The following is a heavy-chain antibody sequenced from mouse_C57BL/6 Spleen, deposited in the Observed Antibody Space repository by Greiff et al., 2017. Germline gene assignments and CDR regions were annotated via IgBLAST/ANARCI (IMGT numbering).Heavy chain of an antibody. J-gene: IGHJ1*03. CDR1: GYTFTSYW. CDR2: IHPNSGST. CDR3: ARGFIYYGSSYGYFDV. V-gene: IGHV1-64*01. D-gene: IGHD1-1*01. Sequence: VQLQQPGAELVKRGASVKLSCKASGYTFTSYWMHWVKQRPGQGLEWIGMIHPNSGSTNYNEKFKSKATLTVDKSSSTAYMQLSSLTSEDSAVYYCARGFIYYGSSYGYFDVWGTGTTVTVSS.